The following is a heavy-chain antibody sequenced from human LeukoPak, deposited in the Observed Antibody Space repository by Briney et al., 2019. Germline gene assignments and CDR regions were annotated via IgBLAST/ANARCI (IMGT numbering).Heavy chain of an antibody. D-gene: IGHD3-9*01. Sequence: GASVKVSCKASGYTFTGYYIHWVRQAPGQGLEWMGWINPNSDDTSFAQRFQGRVTMTRDTSISTAYMELSSLRSEDTAVYYCARGLKLRYFDWLLYYYYYMDVWGKGTTVTISS. CDR3: ARGLKLRYFDWLLYYYYYMDV. CDR2: INPNSDDT. J-gene: IGHJ6*03. CDR1: GYTFTGYY. V-gene: IGHV1-2*02.